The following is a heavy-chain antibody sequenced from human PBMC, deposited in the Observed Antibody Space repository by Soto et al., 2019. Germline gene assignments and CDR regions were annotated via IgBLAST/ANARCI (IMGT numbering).Heavy chain of an antibody. V-gene: IGHV4-39*01. CDR3: ARHRHASSWSNGDYYYYYYMDV. J-gene: IGHJ6*03. CDR1: GGSISSSSYY. Sequence: QLQLQESGPGLVKPSETLSLTCTVSGGSISSSSYYWGWIRQPPGKGLEWIGSIYYSGSTYSNPSLKSRVTISVDTSKNQFSLKLSSVNAADTAVYYCARHRHASSWSNGDYYYYYYMDVWGKGTTVTVSS. CDR2: IYYSGST. D-gene: IGHD6-13*01.